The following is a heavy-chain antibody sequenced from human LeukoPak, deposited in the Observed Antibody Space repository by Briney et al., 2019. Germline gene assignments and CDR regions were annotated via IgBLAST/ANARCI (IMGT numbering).Heavy chain of an antibody. CDR3: AKIPYDFWSGYTQFDY. Sequence: PGGSLRLSCAASGFTFSSYGMHWVRQAPGKGLEWVAFIRYDGSNKYYADSAKGRFTISRDNSKNTLYLQMNSLRAEDTAVYYCAKIPYDFWSGYTQFDYWGQGTLVTVSS. J-gene: IGHJ4*02. V-gene: IGHV3-30*02. CDR2: IRYDGSNK. D-gene: IGHD3-3*01. CDR1: GFTFSSYG.